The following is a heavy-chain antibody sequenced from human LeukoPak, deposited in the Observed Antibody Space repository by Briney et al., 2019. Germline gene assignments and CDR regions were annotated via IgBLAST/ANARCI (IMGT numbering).Heavy chain of an antibody. J-gene: IGHJ5*02. CDR2: IYYSGST. V-gene: IGHV4-59*01. CDR1: GGSISSYY. CDR3: ARVRIFGVVPNWFDH. Sequence: SETLSLTCTVSGGSISSYYWSWIRQPPGKGLEWIGYIYYSGSTNYNPSLKSRVTISVDTSKNQFSLKLSSVTAADTAVYYCARVRIFGVVPNWFDHWAQGTLVTVSS. D-gene: IGHD3-3*01.